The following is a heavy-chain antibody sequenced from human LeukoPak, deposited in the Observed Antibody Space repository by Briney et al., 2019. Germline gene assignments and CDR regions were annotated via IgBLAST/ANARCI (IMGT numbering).Heavy chain of an antibody. CDR1: GGSISSGGYY. D-gene: IGHD4-17*01. CDR3: ARDYGDSFDY. J-gene: IGHJ4*02. CDR2: IYYSGST. Sequence: SQTLSLTCTVSGGSISSGGYYWSWIRQHPGKGLEWIGYIYYSGSTYYNPSLKSRVTISVDTSKSQFSLKLSSVTAADTAVYYCARDYGDSFDYWGQGTLVTVSS. V-gene: IGHV4-31*03.